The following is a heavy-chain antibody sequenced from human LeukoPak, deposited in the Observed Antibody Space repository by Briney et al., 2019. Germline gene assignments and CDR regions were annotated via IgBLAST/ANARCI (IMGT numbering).Heavy chain of an antibody. Sequence: ASVKVSCKASGYTFTDYYMHWVRQAPGQGLEWMGWINPNNGGTKYAQKFQGRVTMTRDTSISTAYMEVSRLRSSDTAVYYCARASISAAGPALIDYWGQGTLVTVSS. CDR2: INPNNGGT. J-gene: IGHJ4*02. CDR3: ARASISAAGPALIDY. D-gene: IGHD6-19*01. CDR1: GYTFTDYY. V-gene: IGHV1-2*02.